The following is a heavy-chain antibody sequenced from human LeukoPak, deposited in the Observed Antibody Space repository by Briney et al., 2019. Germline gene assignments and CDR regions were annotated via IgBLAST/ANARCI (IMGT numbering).Heavy chain of an antibody. CDR1: GFTFYDYA. V-gene: IGHV3-43*02. Sequence: GGSLTLSCAASGFTFYDYAMLCARQAPGEGLEWVSLLSGDGDRTYYAASVTGRFTIYRHNSKNSLYLQMNSLRTEDTALYYCAKGKGWLQPDFDYWGQGTLVTVSS. CDR3: AKGKGWLQPDFDY. J-gene: IGHJ4*02. CDR2: LSGDGDRT. D-gene: IGHD5-24*01.